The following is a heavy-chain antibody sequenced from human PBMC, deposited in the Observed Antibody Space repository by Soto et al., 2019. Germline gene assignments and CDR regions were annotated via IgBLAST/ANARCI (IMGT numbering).Heavy chain of an antibody. CDR2: IYYSGST. Sequence: SETLSLTCTVSGGSISSGDYYWSWIRQPPGKGLEWIGYIYYSGSTYYNPSLKSRVTISVDTSKNQFSLKLSSVTAADTAVYYCDRSAGATHLGYWGQGTLVTVSS. D-gene: IGHD5-12*01. CDR3: DRSAGATHLGY. CDR1: GGSISSGDYY. V-gene: IGHV4-30-4*01. J-gene: IGHJ4*02.